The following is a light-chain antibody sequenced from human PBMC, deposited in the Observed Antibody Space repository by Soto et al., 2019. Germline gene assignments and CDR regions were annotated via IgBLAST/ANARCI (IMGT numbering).Light chain of an antibody. J-gene: IGKJ2*01. CDR1: QSVRSN. CDR3: QQYNDWPPEYT. Sequence: EIVMTQSPATLSVSPGERATLSCRASQSVRSNLAWYQQKPGQAPRLLIYGASTRATGIPARFSGSGSGTEFTLTISSLQSEDFAFYYCQQYNDWPPEYTFGQGTKLEIK. V-gene: IGKV3D-15*01. CDR2: GAS.